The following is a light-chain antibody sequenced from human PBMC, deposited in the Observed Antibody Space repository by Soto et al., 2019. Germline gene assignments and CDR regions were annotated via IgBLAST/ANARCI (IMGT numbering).Light chain of an antibody. CDR2: EGT. CDR3: YSFAGSTTFSYV. V-gene: IGLV2-23*03. J-gene: IGLJ1*01. CDR1: SSDVVTYSL. Sequence: QSALAQPASVSGSPGQSISISCTGTSSDVVTYSLVSWYQQHPGNAPTVLIYEGTKRPSGVSNRFSGSKSGNTASLTISGLQTEDEADYYCYSFAGSTTFSYVFGPGTKVTVL.